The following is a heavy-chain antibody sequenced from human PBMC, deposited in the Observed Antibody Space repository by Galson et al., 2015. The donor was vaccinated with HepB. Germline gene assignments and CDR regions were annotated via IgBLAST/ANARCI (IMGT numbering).Heavy chain of an antibody. J-gene: IGHJ5*02. V-gene: IGHV3-7*01. Sequence: LRLSCAASGFILSRYYMSWVRQAPGKGLEWVANINKDGSEKYYVDSVKGRFSISRDNAKNSMYLQMNSLRAEDTAVYYCARDRGVEGGGNWFDPWGQGTLVTVSS. CDR2: INKDGSEK. CDR3: ARDRGVEGGGNWFDP. D-gene: IGHD3-10*01. CDR1: GFILSRYY.